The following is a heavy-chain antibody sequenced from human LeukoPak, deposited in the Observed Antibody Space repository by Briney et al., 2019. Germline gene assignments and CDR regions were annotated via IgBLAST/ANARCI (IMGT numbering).Heavy chain of an antibody. V-gene: IGHV3-33*01. D-gene: IGHD6-19*01. J-gene: IGHJ5*02. CDR1: GFTFSSYG. Sequence: GGSLRLSCAASGFTFSSYGMHWVRQAPGKGLEWVAVIWYDGSNKYYADSVKGRFTISRDNSKNTLYLQMNSLRVEDTAVYYCAGDAPGPHGPVAGHNWFDPWGQGTLVTVSS. CDR3: AGDAPGPHGPVAGHNWFDP. CDR2: IWYDGSNK.